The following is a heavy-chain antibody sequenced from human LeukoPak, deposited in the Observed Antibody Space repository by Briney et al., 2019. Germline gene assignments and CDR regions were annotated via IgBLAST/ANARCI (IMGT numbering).Heavy chain of an antibody. V-gene: IGHV4-59*01. D-gene: IGHD3-3*01. CDR2: IYYSGST. CDR1: GGSISSYY. Sequence: KPSETLSLTCTVSGGSISSYYWSWIRQPPGKGLEWIGYIYYSGSTNYNPSLKSRVTISVDTSKNQFSLKLSSVTAADTAVYYCARDRGYDFWSGYLGDWYFDLWGRGTLVTVSS. CDR3: ARDRGYDFWSGYLGDWYFDL. J-gene: IGHJ2*01.